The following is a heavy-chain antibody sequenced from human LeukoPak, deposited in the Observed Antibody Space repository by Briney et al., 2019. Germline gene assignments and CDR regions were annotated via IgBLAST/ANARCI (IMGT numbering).Heavy chain of an antibody. CDR1: GFRFSSYD. V-gene: IGHV3-23*01. CDR2: ISGSGGIT. Sequence: GGSLRLSCAASGFRFSSYDMSWVRQAPGMVLEWVARISGSGGITKYADSVKGRFTISRDNSKDTVYLQMTSLRAEDTAVYYCAKCSETYYYFGYWGQGNLVTVSS. J-gene: IGHJ4*02. D-gene: IGHD1-26*01. CDR3: AKCSETYYYFGY.